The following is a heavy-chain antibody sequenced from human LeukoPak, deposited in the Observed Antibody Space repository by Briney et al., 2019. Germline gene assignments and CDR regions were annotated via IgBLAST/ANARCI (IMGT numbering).Heavy chain of an antibody. CDR1: GFTFDRFT. J-gene: IGHJ4*02. Sequence: GGSLRLSCAASGFTFDRFTIHWVRQTPGKGLEWVSLINRRGHTFYADSVKGRFTISRNNSRNSVFLQMNSLRPEDTALYHCAKEVDCPSDCLFFHSWGQGTLVTVSS. V-gene: IGHV3-43*01. D-gene: IGHD2-21*02. CDR3: AKEVDCPSDCLFFHS. CDR2: INRRGHT.